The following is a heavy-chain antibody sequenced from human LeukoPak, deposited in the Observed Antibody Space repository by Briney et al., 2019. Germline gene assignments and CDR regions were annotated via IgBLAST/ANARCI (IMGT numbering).Heavy chain of an antibody. J-gene: IGHJ4*02. Sequence: GGSLRLSCAASGFTFSTYWMHWVRQAPGKGLMWVSRINSDGSSTSYADSVKGRFTISRDNAKNTLHLQMNNLRAEDTAVYYCAKQLGYCSDGSCYFPYWGQGTLVTVSS. CDR1: GFTFSTYW. CDR3: AKQLGYCSDGSCYFPY. V-gene: IGHV3-74*01. CDR2: INSDGSST. D-gene: IGHD2-15*01.